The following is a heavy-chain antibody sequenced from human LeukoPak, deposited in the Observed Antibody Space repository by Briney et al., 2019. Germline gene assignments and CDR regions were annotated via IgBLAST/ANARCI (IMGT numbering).Heavy chain of an antibody. J-gene: IGHJ4*02. CDR2: IYYSGST. V-gene: IGHV4-31*03. Sequence: SQTLSLTCTVSGGSISSGGYYWSWIRQHPGKGLEWIGYIYYSGSTHYNPSLKSRVTISVDTSKNQFSLKLSSVTAADTAVYYCAKRVAYSSGNYWDYWGQGTLVTVSS. CDR3: AKRVAYSSGNYWDY. CDR1: GGSISSGGYY. D-gene: IGHD6-19*01.